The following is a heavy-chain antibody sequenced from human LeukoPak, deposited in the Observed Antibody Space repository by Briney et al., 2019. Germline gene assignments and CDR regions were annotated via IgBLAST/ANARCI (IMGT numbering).Heavy chain of an antibody. D-gene: IGHD3-10*01. CDR3: ARSMVRGVIITLGAFDI. CDR1: GGTFSSYA. J-gene: IGHJ3*02. V-gene: IGHV1-69*05. Sequence: ASVKVSCKASGGTFSSYAISWMRQAPGQGLEWMGRIIPIFGTANYAQKFQGRVTITTDESTSTAYMELSSLRSEDTAVYYCARSMVRGVIITLGAFDIWGQGTMVTVSS. CDR2: IIPIFGTA.